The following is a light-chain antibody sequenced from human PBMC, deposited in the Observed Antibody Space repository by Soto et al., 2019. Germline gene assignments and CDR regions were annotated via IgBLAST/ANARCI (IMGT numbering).Light chain of an antibody. CDR3: QQRDNWPPTWT. V-gene: IGKV3-11*01. Sequence: EVVLTQSPATLSLSPGERATLSCRASRSVGSYLAWYQHKPGQAPRLLIFDASSRATGIPARFSGSGSGTDFTLTISSLEPADFAVYYCQQRDNWPPTWTFGQGTKVEVK. CDR1: RSVGSY. CDR2: DAS. J-gene: IGKJ1*01.